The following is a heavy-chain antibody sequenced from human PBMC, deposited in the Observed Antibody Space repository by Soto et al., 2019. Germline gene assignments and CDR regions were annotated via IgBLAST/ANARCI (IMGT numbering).Heavy chain of an antibody. Sequence: SETLSLTCAVSGDSISSGSYWSWIRQPPGKGLEWIGSIYHGGTTYYNPSLKSRVSISVDTSNIQFSLKLSSVTAADTAVYYCARAEGGDYVWRSSSPNWFGPWGQGNLVTAAS. CDR2: IYHGGTT. CDR3: ARAEGGDYVWRSSSPNWFGP. CDR1: GDSISSGSY. J-gene: IGHJ5*02. V-gene: IGHV4-38-2*01. D-gene: IGHD3-16*01.